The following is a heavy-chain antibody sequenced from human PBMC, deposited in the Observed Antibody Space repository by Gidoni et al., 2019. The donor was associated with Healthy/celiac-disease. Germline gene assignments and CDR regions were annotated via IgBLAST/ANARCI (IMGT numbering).Heavy chain of an antibody. CDR2: IYPGDSDT. CDR3: AKVDSSGYYPGSHYFDY. Sequence: LPLLQFGAEEKKPGASLNISFKGSGYGFTSYWIGWVRQMPGKGLEWMGSIYPGDSDTRYSPTCQGQVTISADKSISTAYLQWSSLKASDTDMYYCAKVDSSGYYPGSHYFDYWGQGTVVTVSS. CDR1: GYGFTSYW. D-gene: IGHD3-22*01. J-gene: IGHJ4*02. V-gene: IGHV5-51*01.